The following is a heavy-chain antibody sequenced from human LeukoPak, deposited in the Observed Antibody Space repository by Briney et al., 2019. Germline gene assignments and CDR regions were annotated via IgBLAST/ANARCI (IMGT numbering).Heavy chain of an antibody. D-gene: IGHD1-26*01. J-gene: IGHJ4*02. CDR1: GYTFTTYG. CDR3: ARAGLGATGGFDY. CDR2: INPNSGGT. Sequence: ASVKVSCKASGYTFTTYGLSWVRQAPGQGLEWMGWINPNSGGTNYAQKFQGWVTMTGDTSISTAYMYLRSDDTAVYYCARAGLGATGGFDYWGQGTLVTVSS. V-gene: IGHV1-2*04.